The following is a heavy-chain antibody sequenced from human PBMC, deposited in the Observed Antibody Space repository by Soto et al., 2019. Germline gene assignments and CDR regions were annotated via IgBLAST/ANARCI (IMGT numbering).Heavy chain of an antibody. CDR3: ARLMERRRG. J-gene: IGHJ4*02. Sequence: GGSLRLSCAASGFTFSNYVMSWVRQAPGKGLEWVSSISGSGDNTYYADSVKGRFTISRDNAKNSLYLQMNSLRAEDTAVYYCARLMERRRGWGQGNLVTVSS. CDR1: GFTFSNYV. D-gene: IGHD1-1*01. CDR2: ISGSGDNT. V-gene: IGHV3-23*01.